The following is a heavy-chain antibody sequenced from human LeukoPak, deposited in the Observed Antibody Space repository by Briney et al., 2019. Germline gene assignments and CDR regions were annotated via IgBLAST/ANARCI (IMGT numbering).Heavy chain of an antibody. D-gene: IGHD6-13*01. CDR3: ARTPVYSSKGHGGFDY. CDR2: ISSYNGNT. Sequence: GASVKVSCKASGYTFTSYGISWVRQAPGQGLEWMGWISSYNGNTNYAQKLQGRVTMSTDTSTGTAYMELRSLRSDDTAVYYCARTPVYSSKGHGGFDYWGQGTLVTVSS. V-gene: IGHV1-18*01. CDR1: GYTFTSYG. J-gene: IGHJ4*02.